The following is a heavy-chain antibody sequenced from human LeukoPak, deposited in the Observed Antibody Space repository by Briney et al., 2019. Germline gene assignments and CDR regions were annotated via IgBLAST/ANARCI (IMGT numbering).Heavy chain of an antibody. D-gene: IGHD2-21*01. Sequence: PGGSLILYCAISGLTFHDYAMTWVRQAPGKGLEWVSTIVGDSSKTYYADSVKGRFTISRDNSNYMFFLHMNNLRAEDTAIYYCAKQPYNSYYLDVWGKGTTVTVSS. CDR3: AKQPYNSYYLDV. CDR1: GLTFHDYA. V-gene: IGHV3-23*01. CDR2: IVGDSSKT. J-gene: IGHJ6*03.